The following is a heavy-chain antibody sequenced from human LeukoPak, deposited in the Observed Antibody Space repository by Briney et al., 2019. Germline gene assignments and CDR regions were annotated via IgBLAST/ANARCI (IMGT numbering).Heavy chain of an antibody. J-gene: IGHJ4*02. CDR1: GGSFSGYY. Sequence: SETLSLTCAVYGGSFSGYYWSWIRQPPGKGLEWIGEINHSGSTNYNPSLKSRVTISVDTSKNQFSLKLSSVSAADTAVYYCASSPVGATDYWGQGTLVTVSS. D-gene: IGHD1-26*01. CDR2: INHSGST. V-gene: IGHV4-34*01. CDR3: ASSPVGATDY.